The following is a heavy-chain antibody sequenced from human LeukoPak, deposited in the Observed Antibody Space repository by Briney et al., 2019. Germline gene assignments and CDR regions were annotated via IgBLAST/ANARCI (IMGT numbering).Heavy chain of an antibody. J-gene: IGHJ4*02. D-gene: IGHD6-13*01. CDR3: ARMSLGAIAAAGPFDY. Sequence: PGGSLRLSCAASGFTFSSYAMSWVRQAPGKRLDWVSGISGSGGSTYYADSVKGRFTISRDNSKNTLYLQMNSLRAEDTAVYYCARMSLGAIAAAGPFDYWGQGTLVTVSS. V-gene: IGHV3-23*01. CDR2: ISGSGGST. CDR1: GFTFSSYA.